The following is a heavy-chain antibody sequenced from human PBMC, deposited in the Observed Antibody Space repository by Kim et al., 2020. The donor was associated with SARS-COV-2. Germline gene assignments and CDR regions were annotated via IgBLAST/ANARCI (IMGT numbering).Heavy chain of an antibody. CDR2: ISAYNGNP. CDR3: ARPRLLWFGELYPEDV. D-gene: IGHD3-10*01. V-gene: IGHV1-18*01. J-gene: IGHJ6*02. CDR1: GYTFTSYV. Sequence: ASVTVSCKASGYTFTSYVISWVRQAPGQGLEWMGWISAYNGNPNYAQKLQGRVTLTTDTSTSTAYMELRSLRSDDTAVYYCARPRLLWFGELYPEDVWGQGPTVTGSS.